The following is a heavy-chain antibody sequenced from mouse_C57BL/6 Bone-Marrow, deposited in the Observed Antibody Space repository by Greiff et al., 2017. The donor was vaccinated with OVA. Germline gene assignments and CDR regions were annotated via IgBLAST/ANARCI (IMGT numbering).Heavy chain of an antibody. D-gene: IGHD4-1*01. J-gene: IGHJ2*01. CDR1: GYTFTSYG. CDR3: ARWDYYFDY. V-gene: IGHV1-81*01. CDR2: IYHRSGNT. Sequence: VQLQQSGAELARPGASVKLSCKASGYTFTSYGISWVKQRTGQGLEWIGEIYHRSGNTYYNEKFKGKATLTADKSSSTAYMELRSLTSEDSAVYFCARWDYYFDYWGQGTTLTVSS.